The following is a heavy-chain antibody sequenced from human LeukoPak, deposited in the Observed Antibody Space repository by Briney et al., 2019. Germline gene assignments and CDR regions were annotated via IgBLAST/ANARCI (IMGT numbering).Heavy chain of an antibody. Sequence: GGSLRLSCAASGFTFNNYAMNWVRQVPGKGLEWVSYISSSGRTIFYADSVKGRFTISRDNAKNSLFLQMNSLRAEDTAVYYCARDGWVDYWGQGTLVTVSS. CDR1: GFTFNNYA. D-gene: IGHD6-19*01. J-gene: IGHJ4*02. CDR2: ISSSGRTI. V-gene: IGHV3-48*03. CDR3: ARDGWVDY.